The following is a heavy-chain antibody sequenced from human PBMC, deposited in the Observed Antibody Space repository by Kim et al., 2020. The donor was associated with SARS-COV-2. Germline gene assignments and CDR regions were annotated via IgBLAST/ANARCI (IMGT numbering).Heavy chain of an antibody. D-gene: IGHD3-3*01. Sequence: NYYVESVRGQYTSTRDSADNSVYLQMNSLTADDTAVYYCAKGGFVAAFDVWGQGTTVTVSS. CDR2: N. J-gene: IGHJ6*02. V-gene: IGHV3-7*03. CDR3: AKGGFVAAFDV.